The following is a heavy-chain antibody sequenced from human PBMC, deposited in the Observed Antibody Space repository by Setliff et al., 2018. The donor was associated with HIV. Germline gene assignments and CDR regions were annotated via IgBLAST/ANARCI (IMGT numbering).Heavy chain of an antibody. Sequence: SETLSLTCTVSGGSISSYYWSWIRKPPGKELEWIGYIYYTGGTTYNPSLKSRVSISIDASKNHFSLSLTSVTAADTAVYYCARYSSGWYAHFWGQGTLVTVSS. CDR2: IYYTGGT. J-gene: IGHJ4*02. V-gene: IGHV4-59*01. CDR3: ARYSSGWYAHF. D-gene: IGHD6-19*01. CDR1: GGSISSYY.